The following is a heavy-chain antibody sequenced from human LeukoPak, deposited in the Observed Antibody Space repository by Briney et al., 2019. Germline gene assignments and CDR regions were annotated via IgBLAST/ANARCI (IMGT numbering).Heavy chain of an antibody. Sequence: PGGSLRLSCAASGFTFSSYGMHWVRQAPGKGLEWVAFIRYDGSNKYYADSVKGRLTISRDNSKNTLYLQMNSLGAEDTAVYYCAKDAVVTTYYFDYWGQGTLVTVSS. CDR2: IRYDGSNK. D-gene: IGHD4-23*01. J-gene: IGHJ4*02. V-gene: IGHV3-30*02. CDR1: GFTFSSYG. CDR3: AKDAVVTTYYFDY.